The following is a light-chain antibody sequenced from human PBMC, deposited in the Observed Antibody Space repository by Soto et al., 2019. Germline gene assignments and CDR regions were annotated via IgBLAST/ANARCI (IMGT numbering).Light chain of an antibody. V-gene: IGLV2-8*01. CDR1: SSDVAGYNY. CDR3: SSCAGTNSLV. CDR2: DVR. J-gene: IGLJ2*01. Sequence: QSALTQPPSASGSPGQSVTISCTGTSSDVAGYNYVSWYQHHPGKAPKLMIYDVRKRPSGVPDRFTGSKSGNTASLTVSGLQADDEADYYCSSCAGTNSLVFGGGTKLTVL.